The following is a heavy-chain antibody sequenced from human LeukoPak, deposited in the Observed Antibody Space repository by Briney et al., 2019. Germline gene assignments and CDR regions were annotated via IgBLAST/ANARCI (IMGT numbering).Heavy chain of an antibody. D-gene: IGHD1-1*01. CDR1: GGSISSYY. J-gene: IGHJ5*02. CDR3: ARAPTGTGGWNWFDP. V-gene: IGHV4-4*07. Sequence: SETLSLTCTVSGGSISSYYWSWIRQPAGKGLDLIGRIYPSGCTNYNPSLKSRVTMSVDTSKNQFSLKLSSVTAADTAVYYCARAPTGTGGWNWFDPWGQGTLVTVSS. CDR2: IYPSGCT.